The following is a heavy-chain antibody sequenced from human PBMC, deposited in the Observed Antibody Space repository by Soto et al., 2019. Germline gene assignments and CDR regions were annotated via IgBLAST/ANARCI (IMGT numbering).Heavy chain of an antibody. D-gene: IGHD2-2*02. CDR1: GYTFTGYY. J-gene: IGHJ6*02. V-gene: IGHV1-2*04. Sequence: GASVKASCKSSGYTFTGYYMHCVRQAPEQGLEWMGWINPNSGGTNYAQKFQGWVTMTRDTSISTAYMELSRLRSDDTAVYYCARAPDIVLVPAAIGIGMDVWGQGTTVTVS. CDR3: ARAPDIVLVPAAIGIGMDV. CDR2: INPNSGGT.